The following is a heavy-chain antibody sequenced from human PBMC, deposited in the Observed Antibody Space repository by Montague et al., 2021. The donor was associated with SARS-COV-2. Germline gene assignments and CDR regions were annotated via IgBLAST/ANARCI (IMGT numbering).Heavy chain of an antibody. CDR2: IVHSGRT. CDR1: GGSIDSFY. D-gene: IGHD3-22*01. Sequence: SETLSLTCTVSGGSIDSFYWSWIRRPPGKGLEWIGCIVHSGRTYYNPSXXSRVSMSVDTSKNQVSLRLSSLTAADTAVYYCASGGYYDNTGYYADYYYNMDVWGQGATVTVSS. CDR3: ASGGYYDNTGYYADYYYNMDV. J-gene: IGHJ6*02. V-gene: IGHV4-59*01.